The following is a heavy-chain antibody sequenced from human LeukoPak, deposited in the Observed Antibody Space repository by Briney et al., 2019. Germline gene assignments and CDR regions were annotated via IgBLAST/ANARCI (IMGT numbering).Heavy chain of an antibody. D-gene: IGHD6-13*01. CDR3: ARHNRIAAAGDDAFDI. Sequence: SETLSLTCTVSGGSISSYYWSWIRQPPPKGLEWIGYIYYSGSTNYNPSLKSRVTISVDTSKNQFSLKLSSVTAADTAVYYCARHNRIAAAGDDAFDIWGQGTMVTVSS. V-gene: IGHV4-59*08. J-gene: IGHJ3*02. CDR2: IYYSGST. CDR1: GGSISSYY.